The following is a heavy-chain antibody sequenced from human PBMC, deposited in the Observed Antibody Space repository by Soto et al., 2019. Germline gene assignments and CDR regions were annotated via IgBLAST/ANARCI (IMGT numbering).Heavy chain of an antibody. V-gene: IGHV4-39*01. J-gene: IGHJ6*02. D-gene: IGHD4-17*01. CDR1: GGSISSSSYY. CDR2: IYYSGST. CDR3: ARQKTTVTADRMDV. Sequence: QLQLQESGPGLVKPSETLSLTCTVSGGSISSSSYYWGWIRQPPGKGLEWIGSIYYSGSTYYNPSLKSRVTISVDTSKNQFSLKLSSVTAADTAVYYCARQKTTVTADRMDVWGQGTTVTVSS.